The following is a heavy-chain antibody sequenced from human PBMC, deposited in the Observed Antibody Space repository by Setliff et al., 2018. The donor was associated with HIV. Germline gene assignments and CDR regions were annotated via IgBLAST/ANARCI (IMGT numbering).Heavy chain of an antibody. J-gene: IGHJ2*01. CDR3: ARRSATHGNWNFDL. CDR1: GGSISSSSYY. V-gene: IGHV4-39*01. Sequence: SETLSLTCTVSGGSISSSSYYWGWIRQPPGKGLEWIGHISYSGSTYYNPSLKSRVTIYVDTSKKQFSLKLSSVTAADAAVYYCARRSATHGNWNFDLWGRGTLVTVSS. CDR2: ISYSGST.